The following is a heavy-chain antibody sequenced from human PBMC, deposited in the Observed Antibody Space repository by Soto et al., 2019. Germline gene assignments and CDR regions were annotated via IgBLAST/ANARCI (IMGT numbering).Heavy chain of an antibody. V-gene: IGHV3-23*01. J-gene: IGHJ4*02. CDR3: AKSPIGYSPGGNRYRYFDY. D-gene: IGHD2-15*01. Sequence: PGGSLRLSCAASGFTFSNYAMTWVRQAPGKGLEWVSIITGNGGSTYYADSVKGRFTISRDNSQNTLYLQMNSLRVEDTAVYYCAKSPIGYSPGGNRYRYFDYWGQGNLVNVS. CDR1: GFTFSNYA. CDR2: ITGNGGST.